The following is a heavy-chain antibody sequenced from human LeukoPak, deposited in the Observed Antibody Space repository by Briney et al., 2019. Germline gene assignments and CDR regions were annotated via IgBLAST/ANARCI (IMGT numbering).Heavy chain of an antibody. D-gene: IGHD3-22*01. CDR1: GGSFSGYY. CDR3: ARRRFYYYDSSGPLDY. CDR2: INHSGST. V-gene: IGHV4-34*01. Sequence: SETLSLTCAVYGGSFSGYYWSWIRQPPGKGLEWIGEINHSGSTNYNPSLKSRVTISVDTSKNQFSLKLSSVTAADTAVYYCARRRFYYYDSSGPLDYWGQGTLVTVSS. J-gene: IGHJ4*02.